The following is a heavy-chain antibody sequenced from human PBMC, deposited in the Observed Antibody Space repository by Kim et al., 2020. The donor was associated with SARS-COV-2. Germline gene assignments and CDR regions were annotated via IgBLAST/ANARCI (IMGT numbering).Heavy chain of an antibody. CDR3: ARDGLTPRDGYAT. Sequence: GGSLRLSCAASGFTFSSYSMNWVRQAPGKGLEWVSSISSSSSYIYYADSVKGRFTISRDNAKNSLYLQMNSLRAEDTAVYYCARDGLTPRDGYATWGQGTLVTVSS. J-gene: IGHJ4*02. CDR2: ISSSSSYI. V-gene: IGHV3-21*01. CDR1: GFTFSSYS. D-gene: IGHD5-12*01.